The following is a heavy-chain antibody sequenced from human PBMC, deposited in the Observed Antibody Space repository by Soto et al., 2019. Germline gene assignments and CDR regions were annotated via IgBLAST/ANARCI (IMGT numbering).Heavy chain of an antibody. CDR1: GDSVSSNSAG. Sequence: QTLSLTCASTGDSVSSNSAGWSWVRQSPSRGLEWLGRTYYRSKWYYEYAVSVRGRITINPDTSKNQYSLQLNSVTPEDTAVYFCARGEQYSGRIFDYWGQGTLVTVSS. V-gene: IGHV6-1*01. CDR3: ARGEQYSGRIFDY. D-gene: IGHD1-26*01. CDR2: TYYRSKWYY. J-gene: IGHJ4*01.